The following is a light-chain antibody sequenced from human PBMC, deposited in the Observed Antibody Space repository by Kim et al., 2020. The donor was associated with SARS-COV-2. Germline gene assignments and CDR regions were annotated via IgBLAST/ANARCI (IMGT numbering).Light chain of an antibody. CDR1: NMGRQS. CDR3: QVWDSSSDHVV. J-gene: IGLJ2*01. CDR2: YDT. Sequence: APGKTATITGGGNNMGRQSVHWYQQKPGHAPVLVIYYDTNRPSGIPERFSGSNSGNTATLTISRVEVGDEADYYCQVWDSSSDHVVFGGGTQLTVL. V-gene: IGLV3-21*04.